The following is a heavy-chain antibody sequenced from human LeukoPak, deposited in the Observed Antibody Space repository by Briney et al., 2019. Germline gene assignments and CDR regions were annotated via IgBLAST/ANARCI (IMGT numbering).Heavy chain of an antibody. CDR2: ISAYNGNT. CDR3: ARDPALGYCSGGSCYPYFDY. J-gene: IGHJ4*02. Sequence: GASVKVSCKASGYTFTSYGISWVRQAPGQGLEWMGWISAYNGNTNYAQKLQGRVTMTTDTSTSTAYMELRSLRSDDTAVYYCARDPALGYCSGGSCYPYFDYWGQGTLVTVSS. V-gene: IGHV1-18*01. CDR1: GYTFTSYG. D-gene: IGHD2-15*01.